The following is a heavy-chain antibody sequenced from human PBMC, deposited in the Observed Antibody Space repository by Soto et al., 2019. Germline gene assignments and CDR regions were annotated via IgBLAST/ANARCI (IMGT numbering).Heavy chain of an antibody. CDR2: SYYSGNT. J-gene: IGHJ6*02. V-gene: IGHV4-39*01. CDR1: GASIGSSGFY. Sequence: SETLSLTCTVSGASIGSSGFYWGGIRQPPGKRRECIATSYYSGNTSSNPSLKSRVTIPVDTSKNQFSLKLTSVTAADTAVYYCARQGTGRYLNYYAMDVWGQGTTVT. CDR3: ARQGTGRYLNYYAMDV. D-gene: IGHD3-10*01.